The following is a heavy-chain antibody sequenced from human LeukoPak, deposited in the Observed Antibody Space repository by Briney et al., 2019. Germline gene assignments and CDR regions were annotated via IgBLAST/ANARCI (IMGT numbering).Heavy chain of an antibody. CDR3: VKSNNLGGDY. CDR1: GLTFRNYA. CDR2: ISGSGGGT. V-gene: IGHV3-23*01. D-gene: IGHD1/OR15-1a*01. Sequence: GGSLRLSCAASGLTFRNYAMNWVRQAPGKVLEWVSSISGSGGGTFYADSVKGRFTISRDNSKKTVYLQMQSLRVEDTAVYYCVKSNNLGGDYWGQGTLVTVSS. J-gene: IGHJ4*02.